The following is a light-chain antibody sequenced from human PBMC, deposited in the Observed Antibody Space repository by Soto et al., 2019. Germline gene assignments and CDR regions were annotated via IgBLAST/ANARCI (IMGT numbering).Light chain of an antibody. CDR3: ATWDDSPNAVV. CDR2: YDD. V-gene: IGLV1-36*01. J-gene: IGLJ2*01. Sequence: QSVLTQPPSVSEAPRQRVTISCSGRTSNIGTNAVNWYQQLPGKAPKLLIYYDDLLPSGISDRFSASKSGTSASLAISGLQSEDEADYYCATWDDSPNAVVFGGGTKLTVL. CDR1: TSNIGTNA.